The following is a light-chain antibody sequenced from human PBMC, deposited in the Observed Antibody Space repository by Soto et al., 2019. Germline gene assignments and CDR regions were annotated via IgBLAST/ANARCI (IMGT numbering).Light chain of an antibody. CDR3: SSEAGSNIL. Sequence: QSALTQPPSASGSPGQSVTISCTGTSSDVGTNNYVSWYQQHPGKAPKLMMYEVSKRPSGVPDRFSGSKSGNTASLTVSGLQAEDEADYYCSSEAGSNILFGGGTKLTVL. CDR1: SSDVGTNNY. CDR2: EVS. V-gene: IGLV2-8*01. J-gene: IGLJ2*01.